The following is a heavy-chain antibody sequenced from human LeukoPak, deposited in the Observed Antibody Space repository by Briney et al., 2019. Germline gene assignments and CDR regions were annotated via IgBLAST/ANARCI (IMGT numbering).Heavy chain of an antibody. D-gene: IGHD5-24*01. CDR2: ISHSGAT. CDR3: SRGRDEYKGGNY. J-gene: IGHJ4*02. CDR1: GGSLNSGGYS. Sequence: PSETLSLACAVSGGSLNSGGYSWSWIRQPPGTGLEWIGFISHSGATSYNPSLKSRLTISVDRSRNQFSLKLTSVTAADTAVYYCSRGRDEYKGGNYWGQGTLVTVSS. V-gene: IGHV4-30-2*01.